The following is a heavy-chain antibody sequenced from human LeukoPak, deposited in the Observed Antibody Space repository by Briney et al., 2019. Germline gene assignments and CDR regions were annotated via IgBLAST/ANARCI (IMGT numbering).Heavy chain of an antibody. CDR3: AREGSDGFEI. CDR2: ISSGGATI. Sequence: GGSLRLSCAASGXTFSNYEMNWVRQAPGKGLEWVSYISSGGATIYYADSVKGRFTISRDNAKNSLYLQMNSLRAEDTAVYYCAREGSDGFEIWGQGTMVTVSS. V-gene: IGHV3-48*03. CDR1: GXTFSNYE. J-gene: IGHJ3*02.